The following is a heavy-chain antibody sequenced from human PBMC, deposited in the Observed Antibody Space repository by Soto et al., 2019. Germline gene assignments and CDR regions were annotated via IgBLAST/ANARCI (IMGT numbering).Heavy chain of an antibody. J-gene: IGHJ4*02. Sequence: SETLSLTCAVSGGSISSGGYSWSWIRQPPGKGLEWIGYIYHSGSTYYNPSLKSRVTIPVDRSKNQFSLKLSSVTAADTAVYYCARGVSYYDFWGQGTLVTVSS. CDR1: GGSISSGGYS. CDR2: IYHSGST. V-gene: IGHV4-30-2*01. CDR3: ARGVSYYDF.